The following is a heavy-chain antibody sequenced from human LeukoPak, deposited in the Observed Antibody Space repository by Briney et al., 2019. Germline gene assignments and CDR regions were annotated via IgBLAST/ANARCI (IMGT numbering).Heavy chain of an antibody. J-gene: IGHJ4*02. CDR1: GFTFSSYG. D-gene: IGHD4-17*01. V-gene: IGHV3-30*18. CDR3: AKAGGYYGDYGNYFDY. CDR2: ISYDGSNK. Sequence: LTGGSLRLSCAASGFTFSSYGMHWVRQAPGKGLEWVAVISYDGSNKYYADSVKGRFTISRDNSKNTLYLQMNSLRAEDTAAYYCAKAGGYYGDYGNYFDYWGQGTLVTVSS.